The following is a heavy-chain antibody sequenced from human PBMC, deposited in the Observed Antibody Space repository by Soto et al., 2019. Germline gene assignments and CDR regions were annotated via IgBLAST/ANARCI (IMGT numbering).Heavy chain of an antibody. J-gene: IGHJ4*02. D-gene: IGHD2-15*01. Sequence: SGPTLVKPTRTLTLTCTFSGFSLSTIGVGVGWIRQPPGKALEWLALIYWNDDKRYSPSLKSRLTITKDTSKNQVVLTMTNMDPVDTATYYCAQGGGYCSGNTCLDGFDYWGQGILVTVSS. CDR2: IYWNDDK. CDR3: AQGGGYCSGNTCLDGFDY. V-gene: IGHV2-5*01. CDR1: GFSLSTIGVG.